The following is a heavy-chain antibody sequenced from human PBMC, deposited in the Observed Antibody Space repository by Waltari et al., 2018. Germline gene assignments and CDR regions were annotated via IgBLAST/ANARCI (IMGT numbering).Heavy chain of an antibody. Sequence: QVQLQESGPGLVTPSETLSLTCTVSGGSISSYYWTWIRQPAGKGLEWIGRFYTSGSTNYNPSLKSRVTLSLDTSKNQFSLKLSSVTAADTAVYYCTREGWEYYGMDVWGQGTTVTVSS. CDR2: FYTSGST. CDR1: GGSISSYY. J-gene: IGHJ6*02. D-gene: IGHD1-26*01. V-gene: IGHV4-4*07. CDR3: TREGWEYYGMDV.